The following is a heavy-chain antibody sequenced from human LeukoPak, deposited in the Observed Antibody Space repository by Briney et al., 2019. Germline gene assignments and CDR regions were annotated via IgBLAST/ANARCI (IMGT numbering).Heavy chain of an antibody. CDR3: ARNPGRKFDV. CDR1: GFTFSSYG. Sequence: QPGGSLRLSCASSGFTFSSYGMHCVRQAPGKGLEWVAFIRHDGSNKYYTDSVKGRFTIYRDNGKSSLYLQMNSLRAEDTAVYYCARNPGRKFDVWGQGALVTVSS. J-gene: IGHJ4*02. V-gene: IGHV3-30*02. CDR2: IRHDGSNK. D-gene: IGHD3-10*01.